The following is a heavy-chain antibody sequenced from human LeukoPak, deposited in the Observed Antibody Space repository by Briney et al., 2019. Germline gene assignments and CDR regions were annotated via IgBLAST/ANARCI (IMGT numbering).Heavy chain of an antibody. V-gene: IGHV3-23*01. D-gene: IGHD5-12*01. J-gene: IGHJ4*02. Sequence: GGSLRLSCEASGFTFSSYAMSWVRQAPGMGLEWVSVISGSGDSTYYADSVEGRCTISRDNSKDALYLQMNSLRAEDTAVYYCERVGYSGYDYDYRGQGTLVTVSS. CDR1: GFTFSSYA. CDR2: ISGSGDST. CDR3: ERVGYSGYDYDY.